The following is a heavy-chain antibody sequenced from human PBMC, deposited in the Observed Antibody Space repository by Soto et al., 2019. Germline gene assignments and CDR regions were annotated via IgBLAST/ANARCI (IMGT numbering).Heavy chain of an antibody. D-gene: IGHD1-1*01. CDR3: VRDGTKTLRDWFDP. J-gene: IGHJ5*02. V-gene: IGHV4-4*07. CDR1: GASISGYY. Sequence: SETLSLTCTVSGASISGYYWSWIRKSAGKGLEWIGRIYATGTTDYTPSLKSRVMMSVDTSKKQFSLKLRSVTAADTAVYYCVRDGTKTLRDWFDPWGQGISVTVSS. CDR2: IYATGTT.